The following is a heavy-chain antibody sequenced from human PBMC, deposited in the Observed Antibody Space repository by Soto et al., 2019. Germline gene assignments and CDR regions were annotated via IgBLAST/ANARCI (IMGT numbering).Heavy chain of an antibody. V-gene: IGHV4-39*01. CDR1: GGSISSSSYY. D-gene: IGHD6-19*01. J-gene: IGHJ4*02. Sequence: PSETLSLTCTVSGGSISSSSYYWGWIRQPPGKGLEWIGSIYYSGSTYYNPSLKSRVTISVDTSKNQFSLKLSSVTAADTAVYYCAKAWLPYFDYWGQGTLVTVSS. CDR3: AKAWLPYFDY. CDR2: IYYSGST.